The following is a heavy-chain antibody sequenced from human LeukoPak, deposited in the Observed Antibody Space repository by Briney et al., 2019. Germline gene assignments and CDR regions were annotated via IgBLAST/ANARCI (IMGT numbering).Heavy chain of an antibody. CDR1: GFTFDDYT. Sequence: PGGSLSLSCAASGFTFDDYTMHWVRQAPGKGLEWVSLITWDGGSTYYADSVKGRFTISRDNTKTSLYVQMNSLRAEDTAVFYCAKGGTRYCSSTSCRGTINYYYYGMDVWGQGTTVTVSS. D-gene: IGHD2-2*01. CDR2: ITWDGGST. J-gene: IGHJ6*02. CDR3: AKGGTRYCSSTSCRGTINYYYYGMDV. V-gene: IGHV3-43*01.